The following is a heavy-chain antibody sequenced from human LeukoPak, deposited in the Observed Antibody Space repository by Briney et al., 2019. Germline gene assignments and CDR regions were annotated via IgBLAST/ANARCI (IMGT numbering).Heavy chain of an antibody. CDR1: GGSISSGSYY. CDR3: ARVSYSGSWYPNA. Sequence: SETLSLTCTVSGGSISSGSYYWSWIRQPAGKGLEWIGRIYTSGSTNYNPSLKSRVTISVDTSKNQFSLKLSSVTAADTAVYYCARVSYSGSWYPNAWGQGTLVTVSS. D-gene: IGHD6-13*01. V-gene: IGHV4-61*02. CDR2: IYTSGST. J-gene: IGHJ5*02.